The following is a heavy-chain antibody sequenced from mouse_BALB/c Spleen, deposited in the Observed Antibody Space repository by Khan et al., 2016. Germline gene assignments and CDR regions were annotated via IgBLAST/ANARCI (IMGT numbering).Heavy chain of an antibody. J-gene: IGHJ1*01. Sequence: EVKLLESGGGLVQPGGSLKLSCAASGFDFSRYWMSWVRQAPGKGLEWIGEINPDSSKINYTPSLKDKFIISRDNAKNTLYLQMSKVRSEDTALSYCASTFWYFDVWGAGTTVTVSS. CDR2: INPDSSKI. CDR1: GFDFSRYW. CDR3: ASTFWYFDV. V-gene: IGHV4-1*02.